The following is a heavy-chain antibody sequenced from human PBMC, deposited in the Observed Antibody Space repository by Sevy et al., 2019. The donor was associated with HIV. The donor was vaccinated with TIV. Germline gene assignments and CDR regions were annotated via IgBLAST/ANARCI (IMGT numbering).Heavy chain of an antibody. D-gene: IGHD3-22*01. V-gene: IGHV4-59*01. CDR3: ARDHCYDRSGYWNDALDI. Sequence: SETLSLTCTVSGTSISVYFWSWIRQAPGKGLEWIGYIHDSGNTNYNPSLKGRVTMSVNTSKNQFSLKLTSVTAADTAVYFCARDHCYDRSGYWNDALDIWGQGTTVTVSS. CDR2: IHDSGNT. J-gene: IGHJ3*02. CDR1: GTSISVYF.